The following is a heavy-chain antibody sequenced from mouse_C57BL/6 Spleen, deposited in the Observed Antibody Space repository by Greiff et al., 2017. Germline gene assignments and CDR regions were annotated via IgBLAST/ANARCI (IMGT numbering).Heavy chain of an antibody. D-gene: IGHD2-2*01. CDR3: ARGGYDDAMDY. CDR2: IYPRSGNT. V-gene: IGHV1-81*01. Sequence: VHLVESGAELARPGASVKLSCKASGYTFTSYGISWVKQRTGQGLAWIGEIYPRSGNTYYNEKLQGKATLTADKSSSTAYMELRSLTSEDSAVYFCARGGYDDAMDYWGQGTSVTVSS. J-gene: IGHJ4*01. CDR1: GYTFTSYG.